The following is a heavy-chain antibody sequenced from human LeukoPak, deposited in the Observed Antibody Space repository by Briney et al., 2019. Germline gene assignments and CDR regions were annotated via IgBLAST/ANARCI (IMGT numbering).Heavy chain of an antibody. D-gene: IGHD3-22*01. V-gene: IGHV3-30*04. J-gene: IGHJ4*02. CDR1: GFTYSSYA. CDR3: ATEYYYDSSGYF. Sequence: GGSLRLSCAASGFTYSSYAMHWVRQAPGKGLGWVAVISYDGSNKYYADTVKGRFTISRDNSKNTLYLQMNSLRAEDTAVYYCATEYYYDSSGYFWGQGTLVTVSS. CDR2: ISYDGSNK.